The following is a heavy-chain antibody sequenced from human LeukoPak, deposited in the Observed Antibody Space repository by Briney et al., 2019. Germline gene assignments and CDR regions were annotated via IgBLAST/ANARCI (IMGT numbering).Heavy chain of an antibody. CDR2: IKPDGSER. D-gene: IGHD6-19*01. CDR3: ASMDSSGWPYYYYYYMDV. J-gene: IGHJ6*03. V-gene: IGHV3-7*01. CDR1: GFTFSSYG. Sequence: GGSLRLSCAASGFTFSSYGMHWVRQAPGKGLEWVAHIKPDGSERYYVDSVKGRFTISRDNAKDSLYLQMNSLRAEDTAVYFCASMDSSGWPYYYYYYMDVWGKGTTVTISS.